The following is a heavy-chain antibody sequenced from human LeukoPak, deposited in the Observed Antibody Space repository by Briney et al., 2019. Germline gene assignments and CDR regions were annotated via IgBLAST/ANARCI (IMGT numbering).Heavy chain of an antibody. Sequence: GESLKISCKASGYSFTTYWIGWVRQAPGKGLEWMGIIYPADSSTEYSPSFQGQVTISVDKSVNTAYLQWSSLRASDTAMYYCARLEEDLTLGVAGYWFVPWGQGTLVTVS. J-gene: IGHJ5*02. D-gene: IGHD3-16*01. CDR3: ARLEEDLTLGVAGYWFVP. CDR1: GYSFTTYW. CDR2: IYPADSST. V-gene: IGHV5-51*01.